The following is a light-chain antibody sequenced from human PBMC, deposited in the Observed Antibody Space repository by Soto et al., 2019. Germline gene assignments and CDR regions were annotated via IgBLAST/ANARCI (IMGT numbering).Light chain of an antibody. Sequence: DIQMTQSHSTLSASVGDRVTITCRASQSIRTWLAWYQQKPGKAPKLLIYDDSSLESGVPSRFSGSGSGTEFTLTISSLQPDDFATYYCQKYNSYSLNFGGGTKVAIK. CDR2: DDS. V-gene: IGKV1-5*01. J-gene: IGKJ4*01. CDR3: QKYNSYSLN. CDR1: QSIRTW.